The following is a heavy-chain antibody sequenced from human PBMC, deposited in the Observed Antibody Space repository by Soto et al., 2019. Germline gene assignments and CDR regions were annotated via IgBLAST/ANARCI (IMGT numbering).Heavy chain of an antibody. J-gene: IGHJ4*02. D-gene: IGHD5-18*01. CDR2: LIPLFGPS. CDR1: GGTFTNFA. CDR3: ARAIRPGYCYAYGY. V-gene: IGHV1-69*06. Sequence: QVQLVQSGPEMKRPGSSVKVSCKTSGGTFTNFAFTWVRQAPGQGLEWVGGLIPLFGPSHYTQKLQGRVTITSDKSTSSVYMELTSLTSAYTAVYYCARAIRPGYCYAYGYWGQGTLVTGSS.